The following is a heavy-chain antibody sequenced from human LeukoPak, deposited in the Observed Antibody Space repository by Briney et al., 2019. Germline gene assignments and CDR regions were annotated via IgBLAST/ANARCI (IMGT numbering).Heavy chain of an antibody. V-gene: IGHV3-64D*06. CDR2: ISSDGVSP. D-gene: IGHD3-9*01. CDR1: GFTFNRYP. J-gene: IGHJ6*02. Sequence: PGGSLRLSCSASGFTFNRYPMHWVRQAPGKGLEYVSTISSDGVSPFHADSVRGRFSISRDNSKKTLYLQISSLRAEDTAVYYCVKASRDISSSGPYCYGLDVWGQGTTVTVSS. CDR3: VKASRDISSSGPYCYGLDV.